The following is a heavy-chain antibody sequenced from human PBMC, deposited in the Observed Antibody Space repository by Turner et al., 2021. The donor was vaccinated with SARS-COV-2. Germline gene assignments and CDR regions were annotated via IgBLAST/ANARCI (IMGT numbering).Heavy chain of an antibody. J-gene: IGHJ4*02. CDR2: IHPSDGRT. D-gene: IGHD6-6*01. CDR3: ATVVGAV. CDR1: GYNFTTYY. Sequence: VQLVQSGAEVKKPGASVKLSCKASGYNFTTYYIHWVRQAPGQGLGWMGIIHPSDGRTDYPQRFQGRVTMTRDTSTSTVHMELSSLISEDTAVYYCATVVGAVWGQGTLVIVSS. V-gene: IGHV1-46*01.